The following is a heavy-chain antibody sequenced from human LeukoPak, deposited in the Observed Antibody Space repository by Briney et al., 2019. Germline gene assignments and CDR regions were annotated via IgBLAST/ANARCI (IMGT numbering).Heavy chain of an antibody. CDR3: AKEMGKVTIFGVVIKDYYYYGMDV. D-gene: IGHD3-3*01. V-gene: IGHV3-23*01. CDR2: ISGSGGST. Sequence: GGSLRLSCAASGFTFSSYAMSWVRQAPGKGLEWVSSISGSGGSTYYADSVKGRFTISRDNSKNTLYLQMNSLRAEDTAVYYCAKEMGKVTIFGVVIKDYYYYGMDVWGQGTTVTVSS. J-gene: IGHJ6*02. CDR1: GFTFSSYA.